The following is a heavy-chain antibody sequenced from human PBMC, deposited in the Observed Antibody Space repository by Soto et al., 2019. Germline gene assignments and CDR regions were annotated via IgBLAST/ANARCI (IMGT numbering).Heavy chain of an antibody. J-gene: IGHJ6*01. Sequence: ASVKVSCKASGYAFTSYAMQWVRQAPVQSLEGMGWINAGNGNTKYSQKFQGRVTITRDTSASTAYMELSSLRSEDTAVYYCAREMATTHYGMEAWGQGFTGTVS. CDR2: INAGNGNT. CDR3: AREMATTHYGMEA. V-gene: IGHV1-3*01. D-gene: IGHD5-12*01. CDR1: GYAFTSYA.